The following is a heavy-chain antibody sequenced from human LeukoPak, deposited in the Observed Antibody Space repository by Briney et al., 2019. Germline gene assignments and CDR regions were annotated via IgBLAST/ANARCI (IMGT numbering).Heavy chain of an antibody. D-gene: IGHD3-10*01. CDR3: ARDSGERGSGSYLIAY. V-gene: IGHV1-2*02. Sequence: ASVKVSCKASGYTFTSYYMHWVRQAPGQGLEWMGWINPNSGGTNYAQKFQGGVTMTRDTSISTAYMELSRLRSDDTAVYYCARDSGERGSGSYLIAYWGQGTLVTVSS. CDR1: GYTFTSYY. CDR2: INPNSGGT. J-gene: IGHJ4*02.